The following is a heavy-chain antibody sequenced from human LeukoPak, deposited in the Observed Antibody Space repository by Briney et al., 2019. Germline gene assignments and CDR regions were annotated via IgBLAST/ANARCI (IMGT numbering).Heavy chain of an antibody. CDR1: GFTFSSYA. Sequence: GGSLRLSCAASGFTFSSYAMSWVRQAPGKGLEWVSPIDYSGGTTFYADSVEGRFTISRDNSQSTVYLQMNSLRAEDTAVYHCAKDGHHISWYYYMDVWGKGTTVTVSS. CDR3: AKDGHHISWYYYMDV. CDR2: IDYSGGTT. D-gene: IGHD3-3*02. V-gene: IGHV3-23*01. J-gene: IGHJ6*03.